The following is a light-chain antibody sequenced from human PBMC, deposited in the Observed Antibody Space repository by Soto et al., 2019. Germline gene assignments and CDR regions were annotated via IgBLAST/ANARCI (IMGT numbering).Light chain of an antibody. V-gene: IGLV2-14*01. CDR2: DVS. CDR1: SSDVGGYNY. Sequence: QSALTQPASVSGSPGQSITISCTGTSSDVGGYNYVSWYQQHPGKAPKLTIYDVSNRPSGVSNRFSGSKSGNTASLTISRLQAEDEADYYCSSYTSSSTVLFGGGTKLTVL. CDR3: SSYTSSSTVL. J-gene: IGLJ2*01.